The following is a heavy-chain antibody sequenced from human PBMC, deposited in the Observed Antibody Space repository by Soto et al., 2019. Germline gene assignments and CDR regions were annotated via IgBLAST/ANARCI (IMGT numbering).Heavy chain of an antibody. V-gene: IGHV1-69*01. D-gene: IGHD2-15*01. CDR2: IIPIFTRT. J-gene: IGHJ5*02. Sequence: QLQLVQSGTEVKEPGSSVKVSCKASGGTFSTSSFVWVRQGPGQGLEWMGGIIPIFTRTNFAQKFQGRVTFSADESTRTTYMELRSLTSEDTAIYYCAGDVVRSTAGVSWGQGTLVTVSS. CDR1: GGTFSTSS. CDR3: AGDVVRSTAGVS.